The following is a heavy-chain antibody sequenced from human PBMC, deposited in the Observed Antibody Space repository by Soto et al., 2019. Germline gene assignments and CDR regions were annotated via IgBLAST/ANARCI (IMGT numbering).Heavy chain of an antibody. CDR3: ARVRREYDNSGPVDY. Sequence: PSETLSLTCAVYGGSFSGYYWTWIRQPPGTGLEWIGYIYYGGSTYYNPSLQSRVTMSVDRSRNQFSLKLNSVTAADTAVYYCARVRREYDNSGPVDYWGQGTLVTVSS. CDR1: GGSFSGYY. V-gene: IGHV4-34*01. J-gene: IGHJ4*02. CDR2: IYYGGST. D-gene: IGHD3-22*01.